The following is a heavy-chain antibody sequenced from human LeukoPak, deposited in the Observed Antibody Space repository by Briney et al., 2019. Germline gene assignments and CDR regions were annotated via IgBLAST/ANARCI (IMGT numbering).Heavy chain of an antibody. D-gene: IGHD6-19*01. CDR3: ARLWGIAVAGTIAY. Sequence: SETLSLTCTVSGGSISSYYWSWIRQPPGKGLEWIGYIYYSGSTNYNPSLKSRVTISVDTSKNQFSLKLSSVTAADTAVYYCARLWGIAVAGTIAYWGQGTLVTVSS. J-gene: IGHJ4*02. CDR1: GGSISSYY. CDR2: IYYSGST. V-gene: IGHV4-59*08.